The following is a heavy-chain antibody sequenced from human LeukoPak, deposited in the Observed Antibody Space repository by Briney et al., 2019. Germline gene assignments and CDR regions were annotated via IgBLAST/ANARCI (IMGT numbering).Heavy chain of an antibody. Sequence: ASVKVSCKASGYTFTSYDINWVRQATGQGLEWMGWMNPNSGNTGYAQKFQGRVTMTRNTSISTAYMELSSLRSEDTAVYYCARGVYCSSTSCQGAFDIWGQGTMVTVSS. CDR2: MNPNSGNT. D-gene: IGHD2-2*01. J-gene: IGHJ3*02. CDR3: ARGVYCSSTSCQGAFDI. CDR1: GYTFTSYD. V-gene: IGHV1-8*01.